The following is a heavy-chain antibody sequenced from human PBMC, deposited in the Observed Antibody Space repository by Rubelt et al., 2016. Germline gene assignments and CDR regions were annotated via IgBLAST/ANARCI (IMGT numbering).Heavy chain of an antibody. V-gene: IGHV2-5*02. J-gene: IGHJ4*02. D-gene: IGHD1-26*01. CDR3: VHAPHYGSYCFY. CDR2: IYWDDDK. CDR1: GFSLSTTGVG. Sequence: QITLTESGPTLVKPTQTLTLTCTFAGFSLSTTGVGVGWVRQPPGKALEWLALIYWDDDKRYSPPLKSRLTIPKDTSKNLVFLTMTNMNPVDTGTFFGVHAPHYGSYCFYWGQGTLVSVSS.